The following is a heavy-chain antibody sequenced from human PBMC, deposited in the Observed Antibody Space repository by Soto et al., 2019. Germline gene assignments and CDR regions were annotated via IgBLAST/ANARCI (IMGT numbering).Heavy chain of an antibody. D-gene: IGHD3-10*01. CDR3: AREIAPPMVRGVITDY. V-gene: IGHV4-31*03. CDR2: IYYSGST. CDR1: GGSISSGGYY. Sequence: QVQLQESGPGLVKPSQTLSLTCTVSGGSISSGGYYWSWIRQHPGKGLEWIGYIYYSGSTYYNPSLKSRVTISVGTSKNQFSLKLSSVTAADTAVYYCAREIAPPMVRGVITDYWGQGTLVTVSS. J-gene: IGHJ4*02.